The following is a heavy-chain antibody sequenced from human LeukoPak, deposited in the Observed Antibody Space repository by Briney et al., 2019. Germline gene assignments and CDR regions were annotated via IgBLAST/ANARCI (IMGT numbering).Heavy chain of an antibody. CDR2: IVVGSGNT. J-gene: IGHJ4*02. D-gene: IGHD1-26*01. CDR3: AAARHSGSYYSDY. Sequence: ASVKVSCKASGFTFTSSAMQWVRQARGQRLEWIGWIVVGSGNTNYAQKFQERVTITRDMSTSTVYMELSSLRSEDTAVYYCAAARHSGSYYSDYWGQGTLVTVSS. V-gene: IGHV1-58*02. CDR1: GFTFTSSA.